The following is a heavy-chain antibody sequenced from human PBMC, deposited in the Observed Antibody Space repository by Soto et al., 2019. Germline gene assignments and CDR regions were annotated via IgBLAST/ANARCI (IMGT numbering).Heavy chain of an antibody. D-gene: IGHD6-6*01. CDR2: ISSSGSTI. J-gene: IGHJ4*02. CDR1: GFTFSDYY. Sequence: QVQLVESGGGLVKPGGSLRLSCAASGFTFSDYYMSWIRQAPGKGLEWVSYISSSGSTIYYADSVKGRFTISRDNGKNSLYLQMNSLRAEDTAVYYCAREHQKYSSSPPEFDYWGQGTLVTVSS. CDR3: AREHQKYSSSPPEFDY. V-gene: IGHV3-11*01.